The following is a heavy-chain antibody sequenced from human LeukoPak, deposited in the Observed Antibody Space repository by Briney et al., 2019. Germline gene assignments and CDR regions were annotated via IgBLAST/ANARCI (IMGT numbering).Heavy chain of an antibody. CDR2: ISGYNGDT. D-gene: IGHD3-10*01. CDR3: ARGSRGSGSYYIADNLGMVTGQNYCYYMDV. Sequence: GSAKASRAASGYTFTAEGISGVRQAPGQGREWMGWISGYNGDTNYAQTLQGRVTMTPDTSTSTAYMELRSLRSDDTALYYCARGSRGSGSYYIADNLGMVTGQNYCYYMDVWGKGTTVTVSS. V-gene: IGHV1-18*01. J-gene: IGHJ6*03. CDR1: GYTFTAEG.